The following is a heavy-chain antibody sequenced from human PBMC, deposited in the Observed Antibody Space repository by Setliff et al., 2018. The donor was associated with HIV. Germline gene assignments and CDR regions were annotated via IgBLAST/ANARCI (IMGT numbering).Heavy chain of an antibody. CDR2: IIPIFGTA. V-gene: IGHV1-69*06. Sequence: SVKVSCKASGGSFSNYAFSWVRQAPGQGLEWMGGIIPIFGTANYAQKFQGRVTITADKSTSTAYMELSSLRSEDTAVYYCARNPQPTGTPDYYYYYYMDVWGKGTTVTV. CDR3: ARNPQPTGTPDYYYYYYMDV. D-gene: IGHD1-1*01. CDR1: GGSFSNYA. J-gene: IGHJ6*03.